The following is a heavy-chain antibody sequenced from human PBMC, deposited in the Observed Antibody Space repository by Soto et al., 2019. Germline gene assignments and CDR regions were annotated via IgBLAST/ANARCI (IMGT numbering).Heavy chain of an antibody. J-gene: IGHJ4*02. CDR2: MNPNSGNT. CDR3: ARGITIFGVVPG. Sequence: QVQLVQSGAEVKKPGASVKVSCKASGYTFTSYDINWVRQATGQGLEWMGWMNPNSGNTGYAQKFQGRVTMTRNTSISTACMGLSSLRSEDTAVYYCARGITIFGVVPGWGPGTLVTVSS. V-gene: IGHV1-8*01. D-gene: IGHD3-3*01. CDR1: GYTFTSYD.